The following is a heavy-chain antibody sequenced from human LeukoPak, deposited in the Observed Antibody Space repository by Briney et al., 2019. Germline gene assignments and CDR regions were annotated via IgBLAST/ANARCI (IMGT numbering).Heavy chain of an antibody. J-gene: IGHJ4*02. CDR1: GLTFSNVW. CDR3: TRLKTEWELLGGDY. D-gene: IGHD1-26*01. CDR2: IKSKAHGGTT. V-gene: IGHV3-15*01. Sequence: PGGPLRLSCVVSGLTFSNVWMSWVRQAPGKGLEWVGRIKSKAHGGTTDYAAPVYGRFTVSRDDSENTLYLQMNSLQTEDTAVYYCTRLKTEWELLGGDYWGQGTLVTVSS.